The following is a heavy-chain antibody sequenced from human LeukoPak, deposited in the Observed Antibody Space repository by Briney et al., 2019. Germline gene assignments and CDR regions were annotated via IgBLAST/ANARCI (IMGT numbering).Heavy chain of an antibody. CDR2: IYYSGST. CDR1: GGSISSSSYY. J-gene: IGHJ5*02. CDR3: ARGITMIGRLRFDP. Sequence: SETLSLTCTVSGGSISSSSYYWGWLRQPPGTGLEWIGSIYYSGSTYYNPSLKSRVTISVDTSKNQFSLKLSSVTAADTAVYSCARGITMIGRLRFDPWGQGTLVTVSS. D-gene: IGHD3-22*01. V-gene: IGHV4-39*01.